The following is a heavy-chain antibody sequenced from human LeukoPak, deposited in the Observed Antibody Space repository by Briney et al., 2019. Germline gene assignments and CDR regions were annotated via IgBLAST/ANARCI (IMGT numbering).Heavy chain of an antibody. CDR1: GFTFSSYG. D-gene: IGHD2-21*02. Sequence: PGRSLRLSCAASGFTFSSYGMHWVRQAPGKGLEWVAVIWYDGSNKYYADSVKGRFTISRDNSKNTLYLQMNSLRAEDTAVYYCARDLTAIGAFDIWGQGTMVTVSS. V-gene: IGHV3-33*08. CDR2: IWYDGSNK. J-gene: IGHJ3*02. CDR3: ARDLTAIGAFDI.